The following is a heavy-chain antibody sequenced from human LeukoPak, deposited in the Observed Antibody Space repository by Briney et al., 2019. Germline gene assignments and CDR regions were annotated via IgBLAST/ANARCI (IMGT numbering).Heavy chain of an antibody. J-gene: IGHJ4*02. Sequence: ASVKVSCKASGGTFSSYAMSWVRQAPGKGLEWVSAISGSGGSTYYADSVKGRFTISRDNSKNTLYLQMNSLRAEDTAVYYCAKAHSGSYRPYFDYWGQGTLVTVSS. D-gene: IGHD1-26*01. V-gene: IGHV3-23*01. CDR2: ISGSGGST. CDR3: AKAHSGSYRPYFDY. CDR1: GGTFSSYA.